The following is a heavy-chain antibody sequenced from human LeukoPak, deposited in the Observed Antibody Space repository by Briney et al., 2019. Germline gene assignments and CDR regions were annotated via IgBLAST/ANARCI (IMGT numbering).Heavy chain of an antibody. CDR2: ISSNGGST. Sequence: GGSLRLSCAASGFTFSSYAMHWVRQAPGKGLEYVSAISSNGGSTYYANSVKGRSTISRDNSKNTLYLQMGSLRAEDMAVYYCARGLKYYYDSSGYYSFDYWGQGTLVTVSS. V-gene: IGHV3-64*01. D-gene: IGHD3-22*01. J-gene: IGHJ4*02. CDR1: GFTFSSYA. CDR3: ARGLKYYYDSSGYYSFDY.